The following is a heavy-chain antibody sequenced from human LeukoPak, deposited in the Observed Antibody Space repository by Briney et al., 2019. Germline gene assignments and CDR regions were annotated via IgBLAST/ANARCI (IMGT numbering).Heavy chain of an antibody. CDR3: ARVPRYCSGGSCYSTDWFDP. D-gene: IGHD2-15*01. CDR2: IYYSGST. J-gene: IGHJ5*02. CDR1: GGSISSSLYY. V-gene: IGHV4-30-4*01. Sequence: SETLSLTCTVSGGSISSSLYYWSWIRQPPGKGLEWIGYIYYSGSTYYNPSLKSRVTISVDTSKNQFSLKLSSVTAADTAVYYCARVPRYCSGGSCYSTDWFDPWGQGTLVTVSS.